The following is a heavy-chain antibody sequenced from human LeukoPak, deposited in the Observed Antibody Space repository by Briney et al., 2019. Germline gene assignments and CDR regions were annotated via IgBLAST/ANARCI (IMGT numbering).Heavy chain of an antibody. Sequence: GGSLRLPCAASGFTLDDYGMSWVRQAPGKGLEWVSGINWNGGSTGYVDSVKGRFTISRDNAKNSLFLHMNSLRVEDTALYYCARDRVVVATTTPPYWYFDLWGRGTRVTVSS. J-gene: IGHJ2*01. V-gene: IGHV3-20*04. CDR1: GFTLDDYG. CDR3: ARDRVVVATTTPPYWYFDL. D-gene: IGHD2-15*01. CDR2: INWNGGST.